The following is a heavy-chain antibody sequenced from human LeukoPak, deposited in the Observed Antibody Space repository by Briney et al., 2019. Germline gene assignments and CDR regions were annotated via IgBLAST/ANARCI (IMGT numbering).Heavy chain of an antibody. D-gene: IGHD4-11*01. Sequence: ASVKVSCKTSGYNFTTYFITWVRQAPGQGLEWMGWISPYNGHTKYTHSLQGRVTMTTDTSTSTAFLELRSLMSDDTAVYYCAREGQSRNFDSWGQGTLVTVSS. CDR1: GYNFTTYF. CDR2: ISPYNGHT. V-gene: IGHV1-18*04. CDR3: AREGQSRNFDS. J-gene: IGHJ5*01.